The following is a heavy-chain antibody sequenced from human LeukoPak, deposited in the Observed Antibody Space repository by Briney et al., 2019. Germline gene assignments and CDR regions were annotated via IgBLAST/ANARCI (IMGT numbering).Heavy chain of an antibody. Sequence: PSETLSLTCTVSGGSISSYYCSWIRQPPGKGLEWIGYIYYSGSTNYNPSLKSRVSISVDTSKHQFSLKLSSVTAADTAVYYCARSYGSGSFYYFDYWGQGTLVTVSS. CDR1: GGSISSYY. D-gene: IGHD3-10*01. CDR3: ARSYGSGSFYYFDY. CDR2: IYYSGST. J-gene: IGHJ4*02. V-gene: IGHV4-59*01.